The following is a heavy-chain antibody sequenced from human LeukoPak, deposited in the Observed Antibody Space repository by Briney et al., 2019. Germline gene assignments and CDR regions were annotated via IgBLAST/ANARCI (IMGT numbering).Heavy chain of an antibody. V-gene: IGHV3-33*01. CDR3: ARDIAARRVDN. Sequence: GGSLRLSCAASGFTFRSHGMHWVRQAPGKGLEWVAVIWYDGSNKYYADSVKDRFTISRDDSKNTLYLQMNSLRAEDTAVYYCARDIAARRVDNWGQGTPVTVSS. CDR2: IWYDGSNK. D-gene: IGHD6-6*01. J-gene: IGHJ4*02. CDR1: GFTFRSHG.